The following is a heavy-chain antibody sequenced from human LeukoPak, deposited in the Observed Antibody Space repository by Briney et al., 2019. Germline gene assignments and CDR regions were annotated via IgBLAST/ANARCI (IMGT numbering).Heavy chain of an antibody. CDR3: ANGDRCTSPNCLGYYMDV. Sequence: AGGSLRLSCAASGFTFSSYEMNWVRQAPGKGLEWVSYISSSGSTIYYADSVKGRFTISRDNAKNSLYLQMNSLRAEDTAVYYCANGDRCTSPNCLGYYMDVWGKGTTVTVSS. J-gene: IGHJ6*03. CDR1: GFTFSSYE. D-gene: IGHD2-8*01. V-gene: IGHV3-48*03. CDR2: ISSSGSTI.